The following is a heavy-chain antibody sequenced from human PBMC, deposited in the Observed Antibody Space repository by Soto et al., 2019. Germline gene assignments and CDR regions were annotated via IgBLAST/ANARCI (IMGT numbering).Heavy chain of an antibody. Sequence: PGGSLRLSCAASGFTFSSYGMHWVRQAPGKGLEWVAVIWYDGSNKYYADSVKGRFTISRDNSKNTLYLQMNSLRAEDTAVYYCARDLTSEYDILTGYYPNWGQGTLVTVSS. CDR1: GFTFSSYG. CDR3: ARDLTSEYDILTGYYPN. D-gene: IGHD3-9*01. CDR2: IWYDGSNK. V-gene: IGHV3-33*01. J-gene: IGHJ4*02.